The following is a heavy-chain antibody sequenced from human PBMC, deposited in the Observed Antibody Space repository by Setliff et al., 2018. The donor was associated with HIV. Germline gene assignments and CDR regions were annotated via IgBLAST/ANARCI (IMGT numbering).Heavy chain of an antibody. CDR2: IGAYDGNT. J-gene: IGHJ4*02. Sequence: GASVKVSCKASGYIITRYGVTWVRQAPGQGLEWMGWIGAYDGNTKYIQKFQGRVTVTRDTSINTAYMELSSLRYDDTAIYYCARSPDPYSGTTDYWGQGTLVTVSS. D-gene: IGHD1-26*01. CDR1: GYIITRYG. V-gene: IGHV1-18*01. CDR3: ARSPDPYSGTTDY.